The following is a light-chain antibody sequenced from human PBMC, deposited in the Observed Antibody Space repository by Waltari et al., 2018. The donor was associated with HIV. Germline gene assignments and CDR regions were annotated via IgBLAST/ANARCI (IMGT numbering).Light chain of an antibody. Sequence: IVLTQSPDSLAVSLVERATINCNSIRRLLYSSNNKTQVAWYQQTPEQPHNVLISWPSNREAGVPDRFSGTGSGTDFTLTISSLQAEDVAVYYCQQYFTTSRAFGQGTKVELK. CDR3: QQYFTTSRA. J-gene: IGKJ1*01. CDR2: WPS. CDR1: RRLLYSSNNKTQ. V-gene: IGKV4-1*01.